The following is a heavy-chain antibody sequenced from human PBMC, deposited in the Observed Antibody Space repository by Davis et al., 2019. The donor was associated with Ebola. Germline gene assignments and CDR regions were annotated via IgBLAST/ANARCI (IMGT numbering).Heavy chain of an antibody. V-gene: IGHV3-23*01. D-gene: IGHD4-17*01. Sequence: GESLKISCTTSGFTFSSYAMTWVRQAPGKGLEWVSSISGSGGSTYYADSVKGRFTISRDNSKNTLYLQMNSLRADDTAVYYCARDPTVTPGYYGMDVWGQGTTVTVSS. CDR1: GFTFSSYA. CDR2: ISGSGGST. CDR3: ARDPTVTPGYYGMDV. J-gene: IGHJ6*02.